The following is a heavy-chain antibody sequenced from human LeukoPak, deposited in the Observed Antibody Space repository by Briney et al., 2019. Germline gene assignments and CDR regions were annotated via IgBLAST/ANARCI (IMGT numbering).Heavy chain of an antibody. D-gene: IGHD6-19*01. CDR2: IYTTGST. J-gene: IGHJ4*02. CDR3: ARQIAVAGKAGFVY. Sequence: SETLSLTCTVSGGSISSYYWTWIRQPAGKGLEWIGRIYTTGSTNYNPSLTSRVTMSVDTSKNQFSLKLSSVTAADTAVYYCARQIAVAGKAGFVYWGQGTLVTVSS. CDR1: GGSISSYY. V-gene: IGHV4-4*07.